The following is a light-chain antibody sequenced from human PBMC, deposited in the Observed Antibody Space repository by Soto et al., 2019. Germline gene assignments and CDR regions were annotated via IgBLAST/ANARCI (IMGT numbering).Light chain of an antibody. CDR3: QQHNQWPIP. J-gene: IGKJ5*01. V-gene: IGKV3D-15*01. CDR2: YIS. Sequence: EIVMTQSPATLSVSPGETASLSCRASQSAGNFLAWYQQKPGQAPRLLIYYISTRATGIPARFSGSGSGTEFTLTINSLQSEDSAVYYCQQHNQWPIPSGQGTRLEIK. CDR1: QSAGNF.